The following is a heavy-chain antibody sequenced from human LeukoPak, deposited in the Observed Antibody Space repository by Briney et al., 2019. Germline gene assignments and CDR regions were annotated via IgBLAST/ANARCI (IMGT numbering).Heavy chain of an antibody. V-gene: IGHV3-23*01. D-gene: IGHD3-22*01. CDR2: ISGSGGST. CDR1: GFTFSSYA. J-gene: IGHJ5*02. Sequence: GGSLRLSCAASGFTFSSYAMSWVRQAPGKGLEWVSAISGSGGSTYYADSVKGRFTISRDNSKNTLYLQMNSLRAEDTAVYYCAKAKSGYYDSSVNWFDPWGQGTLVTVSS. CDR3: AKAKSGYYDSSVNWFDP.